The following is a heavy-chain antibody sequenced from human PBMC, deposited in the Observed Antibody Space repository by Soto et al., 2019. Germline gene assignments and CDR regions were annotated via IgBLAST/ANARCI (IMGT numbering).Heavy chain of an antibody. CDR1: GYTFTGYY. CDR2: INPNSGGT. J-gene: IGHJ6*02. V-gene: IGHV1-2*04. Sequence: ASVKVSCKASGYTFTGYYMHWVRQAPGQGLEWMGWINPNSGGTNYAQKFQGWVTMTRDTSISTAYMELSRLRSDDTAVYYCARGKSIIAVAGTYRGFTSDFQDDEYYYYGMDVWGQGTTVTVSS. CDR3: ARGKSIIAVAGTYRGFTSDFQDDEYYYYGMDV. D-gene: IGHD6-19*01.